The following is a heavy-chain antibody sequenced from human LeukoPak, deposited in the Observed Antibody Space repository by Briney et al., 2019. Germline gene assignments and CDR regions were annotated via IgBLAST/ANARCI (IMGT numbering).Heavy chain of an antibody. D-gene: IGHD3-10*01. CDR1: GVSIGSYY. CDR3: ARGGRFGGHDAFDI. J-gene: IGHJ3*02. V-gene: IGHV4-59*01. CDR2: IYYSGSA. Sequence: ETLSLTCTVSGVSIGSYYWNWIRQPPGKGLEYIGYIYYSGSANYNPSLKGRVTISVYTSKNQLSLKLSSVTAADTAVYYCARGGRFGGHDAFDIWGQGTMVTVSS.